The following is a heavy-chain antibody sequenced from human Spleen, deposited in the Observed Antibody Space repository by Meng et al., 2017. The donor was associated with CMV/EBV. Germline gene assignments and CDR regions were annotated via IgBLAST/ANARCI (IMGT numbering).Heavy chain of an antibody. D-gene: IGHD1-26*01. CDR1: GFTFSSYA. CDR2: ISGSGDST. Sequence: GESLKISCAASGFTFSSYAMRWVRQAPGKGLEWVSAISGSGDSTNYADSVKGRFTISRDNSKNTMYLQMNSLRPEDTAVYYCAKKGSWELLSSWFDPWGQGTLVTVSS. CDR3: AKKGSWELLSSWFDP. V-gene: IGHV3-23*01. J-gene: IGHJ5*02.